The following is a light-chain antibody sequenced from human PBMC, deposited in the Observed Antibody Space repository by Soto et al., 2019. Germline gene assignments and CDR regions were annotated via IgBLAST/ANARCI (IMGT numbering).Light chain of an antibody. CDR3: SSSAGSDNLV. CDR2: EVN. V-gene: IGLV2-8*01. Sequence: QSALTQPPSASGSPGQSVTISCTGTSSDIGGYNSVSWYQQHPGKAPRLMIYEVNKRPSGVPDRFSGSKSGYTASLTVSGLQTEDEAFYYCSSSAGSDNLVFGGGTKLTVL. J-gene: IGLJ2*01. CDR1: SSDIGGYNS.